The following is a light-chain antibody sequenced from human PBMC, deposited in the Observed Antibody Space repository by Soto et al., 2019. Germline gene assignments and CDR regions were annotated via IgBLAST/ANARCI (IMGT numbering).Light chain of an antibody. Sequence: DIQMTQSPSTLSASVGDRVTISCRASQSIHTWLAWYQQKPGKAPNLLIFDASDWAVGVSSRFSGSGSGAEFTLTISSLQADDVATYYCQQYASYPYTFGRGTRLEIK. J-gene: IGKJ2*01. V-gene: IGKV1-5*01. CDR1: QSIHTW. CDR3: QQYASYPYT. CDR2: DAS.